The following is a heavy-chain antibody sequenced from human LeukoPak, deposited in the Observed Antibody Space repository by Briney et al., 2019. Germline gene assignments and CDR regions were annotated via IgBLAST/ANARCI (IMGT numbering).Heavy chain of an antibody. D-gene: IGHD3-22*01. Sequence: KASETLSLTCTVSGGSISSGDYYWSWIRQPPGKGLEWIGYIYYTGHTYYNPSLKSRVTVSVDTSKNQFSLKLNSVTAADTAVYYCARVRYYDNSGYSWGQGTLVTVSS. CDR3: ARVRYYDNSGYS. V-gene: IGHV4-30-4*01. CDR1: GGSISSGDYY. CDR2: IYYTGHT. J-gene: IGHJ4*02.